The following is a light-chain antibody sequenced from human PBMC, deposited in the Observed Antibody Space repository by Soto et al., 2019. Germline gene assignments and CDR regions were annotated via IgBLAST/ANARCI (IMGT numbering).Light chain of an antibody. V-gene: IGLV2-8*01. CDR1: SSDVGGYNY. Sequence: QCVLTQPAYASGSPGQSVTISCTGTSSDVGGYNYVSWYQQHPGKAPKLMIYEVTKRPSGVPDRFSGSKSGNTASLTVSGLQAEDEADYYCSSYAGSNNLKVFGTGTKVTVL. J-gene: IGLJ1*01. CDR3: SSYAGSNNLKV. CDR2: EVT.